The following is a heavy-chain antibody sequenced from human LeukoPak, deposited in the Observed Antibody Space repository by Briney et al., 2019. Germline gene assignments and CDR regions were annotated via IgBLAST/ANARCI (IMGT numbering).Heavy chain of an antibody. D-gene: IGHD3-16*01. CDR3: ARRLPPYDAFDV. CDR1: GYSFTSYW. CDR2: IYPRDSDI. V-gene: IGHV5-51*01. J-gene: IGHJ3*01. Sequence: GESLQISCKGSGYSFTSYWIAWVRRMPGKGGEWMGIIYPRDSDITYSPSFEGRITISAHKSLSTAYLQWTSLQASDTGMYYCARRLPPYDAFDVWGQGAMVSVSS.